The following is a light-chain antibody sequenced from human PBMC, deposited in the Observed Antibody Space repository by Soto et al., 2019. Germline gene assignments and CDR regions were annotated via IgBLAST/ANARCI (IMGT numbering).Light chain of an antibody. Sequence: QSVLTQPASVSGSPGQSITISCTGTSSDVGGYNYVSWYQQHPGKAPKLMIYEVSNRPSGVSNRFSGSKSGNTASLTISGLRAEDEADYYCSSYTSSNTLGVFGTGTKVTVL. CDR2: EVS. CDR1: SSDVGGYNY. CDR3: SSYTSSNTLGV. J-gene: IGLJ1*01. V-gene: IGLV2-14*01.